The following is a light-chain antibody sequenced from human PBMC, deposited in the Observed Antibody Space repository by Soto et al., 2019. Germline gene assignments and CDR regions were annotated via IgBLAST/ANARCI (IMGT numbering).Light chain of an antibody. V-gene: IGLV2-14*01. CDR1: SSDVGAYNY. Sequence: QSVLTQPASVSGSPGQSITLSCTGTSSDVGAYNYVSWFQQYPGKAPKLMIYDVSNRPSGVSNRFSGSKSGNTASLTISGLQAEDEADYYCCSYTSSSTYVFGTGTKVTVL. CDR2: DVS. CDR3: CSYTSSSTYV. J-gene: IGLJ1*01.